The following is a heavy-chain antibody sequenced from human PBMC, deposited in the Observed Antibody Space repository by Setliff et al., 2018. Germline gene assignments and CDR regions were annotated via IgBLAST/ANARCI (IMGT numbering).Heavy chain of an antibody. CDR2: VYYSGAA. J-gene: IGHJ4*02. D-gene: IGHD5-12*01. Sequence: SETLSLTCTVSGGSFTPYYWSWIRQPPGKGLEWIGYVYYSGAAYYNPSLKSRVTVIVDTSKNQFSLRLSSVAAADTAVYYCARGGTFRYFDYWGQGTPVTVSS. V-gene: IGHV4-59*01. CDR1: GGSFTPYY. CDR3: ARGGTFRYFDY.